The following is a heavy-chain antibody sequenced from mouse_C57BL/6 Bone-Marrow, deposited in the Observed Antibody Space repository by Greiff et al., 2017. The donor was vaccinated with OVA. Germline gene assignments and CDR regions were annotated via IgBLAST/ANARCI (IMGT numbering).Heavy chain of an antibody. CDR1: GYTFTSYW. CDR3: ARERSDSSGYVDY. J-gene: IGHJ2*01. D-gene: IGHD3-2*02. CDR2: IHPNSGST. V-gene: IGHV1-64*01. Sequence: QVQLQQPGAELVKPGASVKLSCKASGYTFTSYWMHWVKQRPGQGLEWIGMIHPNSGSTNYNEKFKSKATLTVDKSSSTAYMQLSSLTSEDSAVYYCARERSDSSGYVDYWGQGTTLTVSS.